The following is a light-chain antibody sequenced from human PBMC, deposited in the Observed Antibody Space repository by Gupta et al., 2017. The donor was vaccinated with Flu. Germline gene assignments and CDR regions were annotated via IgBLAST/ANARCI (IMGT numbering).Light chain of an antibody. CDR3: QSADNSGTYVL. J-gene: IGLJ2*01. CDR2: KDT. CDR1: TLSTQY. Sequence: SAALPQPPSVSVSPGQTATITCSGDTLSTQYSYWYQQKPGQAPVLVIFKDTERPSGIPERFSGSNSGTTVTLTISGVRAEEEAAYYCQSADNSGTYVLFGGGTKLTV. V-gene: IGLV3-25*02.